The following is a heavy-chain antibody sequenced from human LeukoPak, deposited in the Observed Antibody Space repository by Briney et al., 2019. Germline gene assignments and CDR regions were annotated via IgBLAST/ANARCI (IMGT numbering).Heavy chain of an antibody. J-gene: IGHJ5*02. CDR3: ARAGAVVDNWFDP. Sequence: ASVKVSCKASGYTFTGYYMHWVLQAPGQGLEWMGWISGYNGKTKYAQKLQDRVTMTTDTSTTTAYMELRSLRFDDMAVYYCARAGAVVDNWFDPWGQGTLVTVSS. V-gene: IGHV1-18*03. CDR2: ISGYNGKT. CDR1: GYTFTGYY. D-gene: IGHD2-15*01.